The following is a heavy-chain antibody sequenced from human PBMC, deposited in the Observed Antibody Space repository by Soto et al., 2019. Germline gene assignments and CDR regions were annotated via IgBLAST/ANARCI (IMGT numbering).Heavy chain of an antibody. D-gene: IGHD3-10*01. CDR2: VYHTGTT. Sequence: SETLSLTCVVSGGPVSGDDLYWSWIRHLPGKGLEWIANVYHTGTTYYNPSLKSRVSMSVDTSKNQFSLKLSSVTAADTAVYYCARGERGVHYGMDVWGQGTTVTVSS. V-gene: IGHV4-31*02. CDR1: GGPVSGDDLY. J-gene: IGHJ6*02. CDR3: ARGERGVHYGMDV.